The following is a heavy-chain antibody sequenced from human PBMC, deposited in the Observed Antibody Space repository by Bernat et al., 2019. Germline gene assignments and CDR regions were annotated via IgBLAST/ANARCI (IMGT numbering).Heavy chain of an antibody. CDR2: MNLNSGNT. J-gene: IGHJ6*02. V-gene: IGHV1-8*01. CDR3: ARGYSGGLYYYYYYGIDV. CDR1: GYSFTSSD. Sequence: QVQLVQSGAEVKKPAASVKVSCTASGYSFTSSDISWVRQATRQGLEWMGWMNLNSGNTGYAQKFQGRDTMTRNTAISTAYMELSGLRSEDTAVYYCARGYSGGLYYYYYYGIDVWGQGTMVTVSS. D-gene: IGHD2-21*01.